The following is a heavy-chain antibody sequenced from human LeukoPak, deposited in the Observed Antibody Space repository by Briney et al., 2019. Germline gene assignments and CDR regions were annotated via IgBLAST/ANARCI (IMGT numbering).Heavy chain of an antibody. CDR1: GGSISTSSYY. J-gene: IGHJ5*02. CDR2: IFYSGST. Sequence: PSETLSLTCTVSGGSISTSSYYWGWVRQPPGKGLEWIGNIFYSGSTYYSPSLKSRVTISVDTSKNQFSLKLSSVTAADTAVYYCAREHRYSSSRNWFDPWGQGTLVTVPS. CDR3: AREHRYSSSRNWFDP. D-gene: IGHD6-13*01. V-gene: IGHV4-39*07.